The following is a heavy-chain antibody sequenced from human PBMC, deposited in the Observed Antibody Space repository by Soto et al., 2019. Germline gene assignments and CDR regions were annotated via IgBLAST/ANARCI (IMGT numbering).Heavy chain of an antibody. V-gene: IGHV4-4*07. CDR2: LYTSGNT. CDR3: ARETVLGTDNWFDP. J-gene: IGHJ5*02. Sequence: EQLQESGPGLVKPSETLSLTCTVSGGSFTTYYWNWIRQPAGKRLEWIGRLYTSGNTKYNPSLKSRLTMSLDTSKRQFSLKLSSVTAADTAIYYCARETVLGTDNWFDPWGQEILVTVSS. D-gene: IGHD6-19*01. CDR1: GGSFTTYY.